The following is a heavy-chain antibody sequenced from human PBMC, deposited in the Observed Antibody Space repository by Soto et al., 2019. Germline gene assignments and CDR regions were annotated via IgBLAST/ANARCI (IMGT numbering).Heavy chain of an antibody. CDR2: IIHSGST. J-gene: IGHJ5*02. Sequence: QVQLQQWGAGLLKPSETLSLTCAVYGGSFSGYYWSWIRQPPGKGPEWIGEIIHSGSTNYNPSLKSRVTLSVDTSKNQFSLKLSSVTAADTAVYYCAKSGGKAAKYNWFDPWGQGTLVTVSS. CDR1: GGSFSGYY. CDR3: AKSGGKAAKYNWFDP. D-gene: IGHD3-10*01. V-gene: IGHV4-34*12.